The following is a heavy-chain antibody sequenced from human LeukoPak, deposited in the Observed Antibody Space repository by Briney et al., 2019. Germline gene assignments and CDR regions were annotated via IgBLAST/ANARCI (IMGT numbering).Heavy chain of an antibody. V-gene: IGHV3-23*01. Sequence: GGSLRLSCAASGFTFNNYAMSWVRQAPGKGLEWVAAISGNGGRTYYRDSVKGRFTITRDNPKNTLYLLMNSLSAEDTALYYCAKEQTSSGYFDYWGQGTLVTVSS. CDR3: AKEQTSSGYFDY. J-gene: IGHJ4*02. CDR2: ISGNGGRT. D-gene: IGHD3-10*01. CDR1: GFTFNNYA.